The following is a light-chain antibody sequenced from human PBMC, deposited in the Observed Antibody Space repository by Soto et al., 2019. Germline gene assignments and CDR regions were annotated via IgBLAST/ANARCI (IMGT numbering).Light chain of an antibody. CDR3: QVWDSSSDHVV. CDR2: DGS. J-gene: IGLJ2*01. V-gene: IGLV3-21*02. CDR1: NIGSKS. Sequence: SYELTQPPSVSVAPGQTARITCGGNNIGSKSVHWYQQKPGQAPVLVVYDGSDRPSGIPERFSGSNSGNTATLTISRVEAGDEADYYCQVWDSSSDHVVFGGGIHLAVL.